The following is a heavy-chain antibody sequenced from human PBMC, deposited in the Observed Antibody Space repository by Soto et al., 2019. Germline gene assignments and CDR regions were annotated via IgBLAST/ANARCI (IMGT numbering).Heavy chain of an antibody. J-gene: IGHJ6*02. CDR1: GFTFSDYY. V-gene: IGHV3-11*01. CDR3: ARDWMEQQLVDGYYYYYGMDV. CDR2: ISSSGSTI. D-gene: IGHD6-13*01. Sequence: QVQLVESGGGLVKPGGSLRLSCAASGFTFSDYYMSWIRQAPGKGLEWVSYISSSGSTIYYADSVKGRFTISRDNAKNSLYLQMNSLRAEDTAVYYCARDWMEQQLVDGYYYYYGMDVWGQGTTVTVSS.